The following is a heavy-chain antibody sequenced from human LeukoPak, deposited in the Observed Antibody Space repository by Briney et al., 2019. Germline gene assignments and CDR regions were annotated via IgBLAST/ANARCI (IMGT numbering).Heavy chain of an antibody. D-gene: IGHD1-20*01. CDR1: GFTFSSYN. CDR2: ISSSSSTI. V-gene: IGHV3-48*01. CDR3: VSGNNCNY. Sequence: GGSLRLSCAASGFTFSSYNMNWFRQAPGKGLECVSYISSSSSTIYYADSVKGRFTISRDNAKNSLYLQMNSLRAEDTAVYYCVSGNNCNYWGQGTLVTVSS. J-gene: IGHJ4*02.